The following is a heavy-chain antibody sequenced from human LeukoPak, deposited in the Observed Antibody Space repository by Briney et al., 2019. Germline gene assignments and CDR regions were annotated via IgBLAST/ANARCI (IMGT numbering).Heavy chain of an antibody. J-gene: IGHJ4*02. Sequence: GGSLRLSCETARFTFSSYVMHWVRRTPGKGLVWVSRISHDGIISYADSVKGRFTISRDNAKNTLILQMNSLRVEDTAVYYCARGWVYKIDYWGRGTLVTVSS. CDR3: ARGWVYKIDY. CDR2: ISHDGII. D-gene: IGHD5-24*01. CDR1: RFTFSSYV. V-gene: IGHV3-74*01.